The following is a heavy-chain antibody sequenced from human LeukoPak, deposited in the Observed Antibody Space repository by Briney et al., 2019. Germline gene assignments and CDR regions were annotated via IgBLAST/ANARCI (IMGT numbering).Heavy chain of an antibody. V-gene: IGHV3-7*01. CDR1: GFSFSSYW. D-gene: IGHD6-19*01. CDR3: ARAGQWPAPQQIDY. Sequence: GGSLRLSCVASGFSFSSYWMSWVRQAPGKGLEWVANIKQDGSEKYYVDSVKGRFTIYRDNAKNSVYLQMNSPRAEDTAVYYCARAGQWPAPQQIDYWGQGTLVTVSS. J-gene: IGHJ4*02. CDR2: IKQDGSEK.